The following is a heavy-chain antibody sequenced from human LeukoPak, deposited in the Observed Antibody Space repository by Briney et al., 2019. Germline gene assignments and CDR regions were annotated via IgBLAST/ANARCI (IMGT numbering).Heavy chain of an antibody. CDR1: GGTFSSYA. V-gene: IGHV1-69*13. J-gene: IGHJ6*04. D-gene: IGHD5-12*01. CDR3: ARASVVATISYYYYGMDV. Sequence: SVKVSCKASGGTFSSYAISWVRQAPGQGLEWMGGIIPIFGTANYAQKFQGRVTITADESTSTAYMELSSLRSEDTAVYYCARASVVATISYYYYGMDVWGKGTTVTVSS. CDR2: IIPIFGTA.